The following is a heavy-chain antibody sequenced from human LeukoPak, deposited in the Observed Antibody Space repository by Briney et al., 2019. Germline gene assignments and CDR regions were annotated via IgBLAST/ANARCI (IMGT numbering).Heavy chain of an antibody. Sequence: GGSLRLSCAASGFTFSSYWMNWVRQAPGKGLEWVANIKQDGSEKYYVDSVKGRFTISRDNAKNSLYLQMNSLRAEDTAVYYCARRGLIVLTMREYYYMDVWGKGTTVTVSS. V-gene: IGHV3-7*01. CDR2: IKQDGSEK. CDR1: GFTFSSYW. D-gene: IGHD2-8*01. J-gene: IGHJ6*03. CDR3: ARRGLIVLTMREYYYMDV.